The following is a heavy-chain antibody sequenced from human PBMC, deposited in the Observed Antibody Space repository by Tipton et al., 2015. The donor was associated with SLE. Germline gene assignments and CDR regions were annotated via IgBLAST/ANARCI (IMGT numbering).Heavy chain of an antibody. Sequence: TLSLTCTVSGGSISSYYWSWIRQPAGKGLEWIGRIYTSGSTNYNPSLKGRVTMSVDTSKNQFSLKLSSVTAAGTAVYYCARDGAMIVPRGSFDIWGQGTMVTVSS. CDR1: GGSISSYY. CDR2: IYTSGST. CDR3: ARDGAMIVPRGSFDI. J-gene: IGHJ3*02. D-gene: IGHD3-22*01. V-gene: IGHV4-4*07.